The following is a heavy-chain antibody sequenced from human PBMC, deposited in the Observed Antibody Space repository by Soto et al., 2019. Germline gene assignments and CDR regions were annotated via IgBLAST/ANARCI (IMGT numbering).Heavy chain of an antibody. J-gene: IGHJ5*02. V-gene: IGHV4-38-2*01. CDR2: IYHSGST. CDR3: ARLSNMARTYYDFWSGLRRNWFDP. D-gene: IGHD3-3*01. CDR1: GYSISSGYY. Sequence: PSETLSLTCAVSGYSISSGYYWGWIRQPPGKGLEWIGSIYHSGSTYYNPSLKSRVTISVDTSKNQFSLKLSSVTAADTAVYYCARLSNMARTYYDFWSGLRRNWFDPWGQGTLVTV.